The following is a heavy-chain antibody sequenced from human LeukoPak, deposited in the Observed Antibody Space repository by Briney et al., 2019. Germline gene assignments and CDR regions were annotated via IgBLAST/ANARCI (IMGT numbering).Heavy chain of an antibody. Sequence: SETLSLTCTVSGYSISSGYYWGWIRQPPGKGLEWIGSIYHSGSTYYNPSLKSRVTISVDTSKNQFSLKLSSVTAADTAVYYCARVPSRIAAAGTPRGEFDPWGQGTLVTVSS. CDR2: IYHSGST. CDR1: GYSISSGYY. D-gene: IGHD6-13*01. J-gene: IGHJ5*02. CDR3: ARVPSRIAAAGTPRGEFDP. V-gene: IGHV4-38-2*02.